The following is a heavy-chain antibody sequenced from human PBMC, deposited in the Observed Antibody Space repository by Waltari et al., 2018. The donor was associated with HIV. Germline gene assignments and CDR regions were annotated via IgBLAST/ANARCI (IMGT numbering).Heavy chain of an antibody. J-gene: IGHJ3*01. CDR1: GIAIDDFA. D-gene: IGHD3-22*01. Sequence: EVKLVDSGVGLVQPGSSLRLSCAGFGIAIDDFALHSVRQRPGKGLEWVSAISYNSGSAAYADSVRGRFTVSRDNSKNSVYLQMDSLRPEDTAFYFCAKDHGGYWRRDDIYFDVWGRGTKVTVSS. CDR2: ISYNSGSA. V-gene: IGHV3-9*01. CDR3: AKDHGGYWRRDDIYFDV.